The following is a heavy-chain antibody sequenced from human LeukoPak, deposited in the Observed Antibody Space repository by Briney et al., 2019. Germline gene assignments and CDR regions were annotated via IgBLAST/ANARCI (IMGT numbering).Heavy chain of an antibody. D-gene: IGHD2-2*01. V-gene: IGHV1-69*13. Sequence: SVNVSCKASGGTFSSYAISWVRQAPGQGLEWMGGIIPIFGTANYAQKFQGRVTITADESTSTAYMELSSLRSEDTAVYYCARARDRVPAAEFDYWGQGTLVTVSS. CDR3: ARARDRVPAAEFDY. J-gene: IGHJ4*02. CDR2: IIPIFGTA. CDR1: GGTFSSYA.